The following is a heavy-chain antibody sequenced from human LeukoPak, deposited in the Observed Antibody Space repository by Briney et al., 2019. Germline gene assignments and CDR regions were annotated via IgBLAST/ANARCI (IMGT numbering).Heavy chain of an antibody. Sequence: SETLSLTCTVSGGSISSSSYYWAWIRQPPGKGLEWVGSIYCSGSTYYNPSLKSRVTISVDTSKNQFSLKLSSVTAADTAVYYCARDSGPGGNDYWGQGTLVTVSS. D-gene: IGHD5-12*01. J-gene: IGHJ4*02. CDR3: ARDSGPGGNDY. CDR2: IYCSGST. V-gene: IGHV4-39*07. CDR1: GGSISSSSYY.